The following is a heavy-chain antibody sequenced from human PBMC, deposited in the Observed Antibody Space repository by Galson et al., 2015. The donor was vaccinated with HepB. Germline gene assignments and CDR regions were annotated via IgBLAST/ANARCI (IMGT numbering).Heavy chain of an antibody. CDR3: AKDFSIAAAWGY. Sequence: SLRLSCAASGFTFSSYGMHWVRQAPGKGLEWVAVISYDGSNKYYADSVKGRFTISRDNSKNTLYLQMNSLRAEDTAVYYSAKDFSIAAAWGYWGQGTLVTVSS. CDR2: ISYDGSNK. D-gene: IGHD6-13*01. J-gene: IGHJ4*02. V-gene: IGHV3-30*18. CDR1: GFTFSSYG.